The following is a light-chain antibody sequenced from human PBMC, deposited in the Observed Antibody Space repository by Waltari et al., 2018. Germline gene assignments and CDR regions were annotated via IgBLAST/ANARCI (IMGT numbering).Light chain of an antibody. CDR2: DAS. J-gene: IGKJ4*01. CDR1: QAITNY. V-gene: IGKV1-33*01. CDR3: QQFDTLPLT. Sequence: DIQMTQSPSSLSASVGDRVTITCQASQAITNYLNWYQQKPGQAPNRLISDASNLEVGVPSRFSVSGSGTHFNFTINSLQPEDIASYYCQQFDTLPLTFGGGTKVEIK.